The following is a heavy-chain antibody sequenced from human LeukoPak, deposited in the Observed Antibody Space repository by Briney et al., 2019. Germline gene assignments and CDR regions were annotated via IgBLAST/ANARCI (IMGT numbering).Heavy chain of an antibody. V-gene: IGHV3-48*03. CDR1: GFTFSSYE. CDR3: AREKNSSSWAFDQ. J-gene: IGHJ4*02. Sequence: PGGSLRLSCAASGFTFSSYEMNWVRQAPGKGLEWVSYISSSGSTIYYADSVKGRFTISRDNAKNSLYLQMNSLRAEDTAVYYCAREKNSSSWAFDQWGQGTLVTVSS. D-gene: IGHD6-13*01. CDR2: ISSSGSTI.